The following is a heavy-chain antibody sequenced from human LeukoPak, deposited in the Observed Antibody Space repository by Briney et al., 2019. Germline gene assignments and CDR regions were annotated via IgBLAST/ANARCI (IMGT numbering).Heavy chain of an antibody. CDR2: IYYSGST. CDR3: ASNYYGSGSLDY. V-gene: IGHV4-61*05. J-gene: IGHJ4*02. D-gene: IGHD3-10*01. Sequence: NPSETLSLTCTVSGGSISSSSYYWGWIRQPPGKGLEWIGYIYYSGSTNYNPSLKSRVTISVDTSKNQFSLKLSSVTAADTAVYYCASNYYGSGSLDYWGQGNLVTVSS. CDR1: GGSISSSSYY.